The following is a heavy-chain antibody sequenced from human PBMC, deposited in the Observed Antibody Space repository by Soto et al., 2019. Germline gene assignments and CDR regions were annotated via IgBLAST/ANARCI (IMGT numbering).Heavy chain of an antibody. V-gene: IGHV3-48*04. CDR3: TRGGAARPDY. Sequence: DVVLVNSGGGFVRPGESLRLSCGASGFRFTSFGMNWVRQGPGKGLEWLSYISGLSATTYYADSVRGRFTVPRDNDMNLVFLQLNNLRGDDTAVYYCTRGGAARPDYWGQGSRVVVSS. CDR2: ISGLSATT. CDR1: GFRFTSFG. J-gene: IGHJ4*02. D-gene: IGHD2-15*01.